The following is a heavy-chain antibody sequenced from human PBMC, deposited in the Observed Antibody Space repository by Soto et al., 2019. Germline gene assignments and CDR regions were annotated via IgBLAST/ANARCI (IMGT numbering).Heavy chain of an antibody. CDR1: GGSISSYY. Sequence: QVQLQESGPGLVKPSETLSLTCTVSGGSISSYYCSWIRQPPGKGLEWIGYIYYSGSTNYNPSLKSRVTISVDTSKNQYSLKLSSVTAADTAVYYCARHPTDYGDYWYFDLWGRGTLVTVSS. V-gene: IGHV4-59*08. CDR2: IYYSGST. J-gene: IGHJ2*01. CDR3: ARHPTDYGDYWYFDL. D-gene: IGHD4-17*01.